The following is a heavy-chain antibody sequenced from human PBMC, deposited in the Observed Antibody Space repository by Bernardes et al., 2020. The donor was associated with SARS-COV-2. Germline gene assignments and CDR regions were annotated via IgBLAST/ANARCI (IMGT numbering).Heavy chain of an antibody. J-gene: IGHJ6*02. CDR2: VSTDGAGT. CDR3: ARNYLAVGGTRNYYGMDV. CDR1: GFAFGNYV. Sequence: VGSLRLSCAASGFAFGNYVMHWVRQAPGKGLEHVSGVSTDGAGTYYAPSVKGRFTVSRDNSKNTLHLQMGSLRPDDMAVYYCARNYLAVGGTRNYYGMDVWGQGTTVTVSS. V-gene: IGHV3-64*01. D-gene: IGHD6-19*01.